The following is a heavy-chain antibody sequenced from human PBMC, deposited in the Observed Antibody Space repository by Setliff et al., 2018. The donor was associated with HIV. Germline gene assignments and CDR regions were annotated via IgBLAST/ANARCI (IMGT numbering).Heavy chain of an antibody. Sequence: PSETLSLTCTVSGAYISSYYWSWIRQPPGKGLEWIGDIYYSGNTHFNPSLKSRVTISLDTSKNQVFLKLTSVTAADTAVYYCARDLGRITLSGVNEGWFDPWGQGTLVTV. V-gene: IGHV4-59*01. D-gene: IGHD3-3*01. CDR2: IYYSGNT. J-gene: IGHJ5*02. CDR3: ARDLGRITLSGVNEGWFDP. CDR1: GAYISSYY.